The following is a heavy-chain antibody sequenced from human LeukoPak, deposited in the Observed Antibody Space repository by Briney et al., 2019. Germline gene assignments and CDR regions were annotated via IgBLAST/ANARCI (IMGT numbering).Heavy chain of an antibody. Sequence: EWIGEINHSGSTNYNPSLKSRVTISVDTSKNQFSLKLSSVTAADTAVYYCATQLERRFDYWGQGTLVTVSS. CDR3: ATQLERRFDY. J-gene: IGHJ4*02. V-gene: IGHV4-34*01. D-gene: IGHD1-1*01. CDR2: INHSGST.